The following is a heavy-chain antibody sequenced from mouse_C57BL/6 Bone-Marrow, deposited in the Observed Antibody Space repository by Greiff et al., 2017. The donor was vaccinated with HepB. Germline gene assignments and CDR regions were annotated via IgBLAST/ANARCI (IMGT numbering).Heavy chain of an antibody. V-gene: IGHV5-17*01. Sequence: DVKLVESGGGLVKPGGSLKLSCAASGFTFSDYGMHWVRQAPEKGLEWVAYISSGSSTIYYADTVKGRFTISRDNAKNTLFLQMTSLRSEDTAMYYCARKFITTVVATSADAMDYWGQGTSVTVSS. J-gene: IGHJ4*01. CDR1: GFTFSDYG. D-gene: IGHD1-1*01. CDR2: ISSGSSTI. CDR3: ARKFITTVVATSADAMDY.